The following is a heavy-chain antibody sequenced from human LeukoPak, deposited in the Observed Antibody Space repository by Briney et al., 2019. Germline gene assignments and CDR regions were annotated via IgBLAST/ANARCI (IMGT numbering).Heavy chain of an antibody. J-gene: IGHJ4*02. D-gene: IGHD5-12*01. CDR2: ISAYNGNT. CDR1: GYTFTSYG. V-gene: IGHV1-18*01. Sequence: ASVKVSCKASGYTFTSYGISWVRQAPGQGLEWMGWISAYNGNTNYAQKLQGRVTMTTDTSTSTAYMELRSLRSDDTAVYYCARGLRGYSGYDYSLDYWGQGTLVTVSS. CDR3: ARGLRGYSGYDYSLDY.